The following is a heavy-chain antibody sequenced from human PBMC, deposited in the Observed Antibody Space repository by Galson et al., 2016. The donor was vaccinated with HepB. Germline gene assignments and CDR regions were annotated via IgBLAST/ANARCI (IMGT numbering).Heavy chain of an antibody. CDR2: ISWDGTNT. CDR3: AKERRGYPYYYYGMDV. CDR1: GFTFDDYA. J-gene: IGHJ6*02. Sequence: SLRLSCAVSGFTFDDYAMHWVRQAPGKGLEWVSLISWDGTNTYYADSVKGRFTISRDNTKNSLFLQMNNLRTEDTALYYCAKERRGYPYYYYGMDVWGQGTTVTVSS. V-gene: IGHV3-43D*03. D-gene: IGHD5-12*01.